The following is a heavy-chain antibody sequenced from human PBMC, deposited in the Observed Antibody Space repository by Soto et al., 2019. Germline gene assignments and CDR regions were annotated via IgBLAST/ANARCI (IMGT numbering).Heavy chain of an antibody. CDR2: INPSGGST. CDR1: GYTFTSYY. CDR3: ARDYTVTTLHDAFDI. V-gene: IGHV1-46*03. D-gene: IGHD4-17*01. Sequence: QVQLVQSGAEVKKPGASVKVSCKASGYTFTSYYMHWVRQAPGHGLEWMGIINPSGGSTSYAQKFQGRVTMTRDTSTSTVYMELSSLRSEDTAVYDCARDYTVTTLHDAFDIWGQGTMVTVSS. J-gene: IGHJ3*02.